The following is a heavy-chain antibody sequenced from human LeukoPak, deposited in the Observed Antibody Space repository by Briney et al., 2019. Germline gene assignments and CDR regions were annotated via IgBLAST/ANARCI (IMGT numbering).Heavy chain of an antibody. CDR1: GFTFNNYG. CDR2: ISYDGSNT. CDR3: ANENYYGSGSYADH. J-gene: IGHJ4*02. V-gene: IGHV3-30*18. D-gene: IGHD3-10*01. Sequence: RSLRLSCAASGFTFNNYGMHWVRQAPGKGLEWVAIISYDGSNTYYADSVKGRFTISRDNSKNTLYLQMNSLRAEDTAVYYCANENYYGSGSYADHWGQGTLVTVSS.